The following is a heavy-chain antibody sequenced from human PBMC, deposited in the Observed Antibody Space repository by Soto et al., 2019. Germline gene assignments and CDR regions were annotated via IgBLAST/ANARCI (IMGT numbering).Heavy chain of an antibody. Sequence: GESLKISCKGSGYSFTSYWIGWVRQMPGKGLEWMGVIYPYDSDTRYSPPFQGQVTISADKSTTTAYLQWSSLEASDTAMYYCARQRSSSSHGEQGIYYSYYGMDVWGQGTTVTVSS. CDR3: ARQRSSSSHGEQGIYYSYYGMDV. D-gene: IGHD2-2*01. CDR2: IYPYDSDT. V-gene: IGHV5-51*01. J-gene: IGHJ6*02. CDR1: GYSFTSYW.